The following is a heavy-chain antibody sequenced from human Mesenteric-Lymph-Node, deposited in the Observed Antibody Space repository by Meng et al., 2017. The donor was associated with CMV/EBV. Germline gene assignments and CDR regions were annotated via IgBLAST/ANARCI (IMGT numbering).Heavy chain of an antibody. CDR3: ARISRRASWYPGAYDL. CDR1: GDSTSDHF. J-gene: IGHJ3*01. CDR2: VFHTGST. Sequence: SETLSLTCTVSGDSTSDHFWSWIRQPPGKGLEWIGYVFHTGSTNYNSSLKSRVSMSVDTSKNQLSLTLTSVTAADTAVYYCARISRRASWYPGAYDLWGQGTMVTVSS. V-gene: IGHV4-59*11. D-gene: IGHD6-13*01.